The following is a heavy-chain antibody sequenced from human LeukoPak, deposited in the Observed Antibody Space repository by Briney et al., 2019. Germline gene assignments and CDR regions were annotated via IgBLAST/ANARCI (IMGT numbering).Heavy chain of an antibody. V-gene: IGHV4-31*03. CDR2: IYYSGST. J-gene: IGHJ4*02. Sequence: SSQTLSLTCTVSGGSISSGGYYWSWIRQHPGKGLEWIGYIYYSGSTYYNPSLKSRVTISVDTSKNQFSLKLSSVTAADTAVYYCARHRRSSSYFDYWGQGNPGHRLL. CDR3: ARHRRSSSYFDY. D-gene: IGHD3-10*01. CDR1: GGSISSGGYY.